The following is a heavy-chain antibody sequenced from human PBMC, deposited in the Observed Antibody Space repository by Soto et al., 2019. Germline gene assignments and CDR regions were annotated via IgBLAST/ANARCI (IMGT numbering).Heavy chain of an antibody. CDR1: GGSISGGIYY. Sequence: QVQLQESGPGLVKPSETLSLTCTVSGGSISGGIYYWSWVRQSPGKGLEWIGYIFHSGSTFYNPSLGSRVTISVDMSKNQFSLRLSSETAADTAVYYCAREIIPLTTDWYFDLWGRGTLVTVSS. V-gene: IGHV4-30-4*01. CDR2: IFHSGST. J-gene: IGHJ2*01. CDR3: AREIIPLTTDWYFDL. D-gene: IGHD4-17*01.